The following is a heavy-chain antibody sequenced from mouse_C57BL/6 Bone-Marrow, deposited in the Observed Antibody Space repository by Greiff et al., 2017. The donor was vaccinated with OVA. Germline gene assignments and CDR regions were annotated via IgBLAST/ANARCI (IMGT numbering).Heavy chain of an antibody. J-gene: IGHJ2*01. V-gene: IGHV1-50*01. CDR1: GYTFTSYW. Sequence: QVQLQQPGAELVKPGASVKLSCKASGYTFTSYWMQWVKQRPGQGLEWIGEIDPSASYTNYNQKFKGKATLTVDTSSSTAYMHLSSLTSEDSAVYYSARKSEIITTVVATPYFFDYWGQGATLTVSS. CDR2: IDPSASYT. CDR3: ARKSEIITTVVATPYFFDY. D-gene: IGHD1-1*01.